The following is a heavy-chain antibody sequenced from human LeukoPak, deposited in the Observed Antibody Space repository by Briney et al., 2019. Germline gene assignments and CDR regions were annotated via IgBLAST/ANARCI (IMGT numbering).Heavy chain of an antibody. J-gene: IGHJ6*03. V-gene: IGHV1-8*02. CDR2: MNPNSGNT. Sequence: GASVKVSCKASGGTFSSYAISWVRQAPGQGLEWMGWMNPNSGNTGYAQKFQGRVTMTRNTSISTAYMELSSLRSEDTAVYYCARGKYSSSWYPVGYYYYYMDVWGKGTTVTISS. CDR3: ARGKYSSSWYPVGYYYYYMDV. D-gene: IGHD6-13*01. CDR1: GGTFSSYA.